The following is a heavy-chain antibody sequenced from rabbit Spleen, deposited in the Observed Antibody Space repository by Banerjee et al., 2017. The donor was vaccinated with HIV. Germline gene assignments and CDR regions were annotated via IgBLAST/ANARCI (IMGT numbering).Heavy chain of an antibody. CDR3: ARGSAAMTLVITGYYLSL. V-gene: IGHV1S40*01. J-gene: IGHJ4*01. CDR1: GFTISSSYY. CDR2: IYGTSSGST. Sequence: QSLEESGGGLVQPEGSLALTCKASGFTISSSYYMCWVRQAPGKGLEWIACIYGTSSGSTYYASWAKGRFTISKTSSTTVTLQMTSLTAADTATYFCARGSAAMTLVITGYYLSLWGQGTLVTVS. D-gene: IGHD2-1*01.